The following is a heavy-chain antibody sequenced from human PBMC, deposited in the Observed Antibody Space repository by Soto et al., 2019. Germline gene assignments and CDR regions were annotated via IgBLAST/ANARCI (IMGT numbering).Heavy chain of an antibody. CDR3: ARDGIGSPGGLDAFDI. CDR2: ISAYNGNT. J-gene: IGHJ3*02. CDR1: GYTFTSYG. D-gene: IGHD1-26*01. Sequence: QVQLVQSGAEVKKPGASVKVSCKASGYTFTSYGISWVRQAPGQGLEWMGWISAYNGNTNYAQKLQGRVTMTTDTPTSAVYMELWSLRSDDTAVYYCARDGIGSPGGLDAFDIWGQGTMVTVAS. V-gene: IGHV1-18*01.